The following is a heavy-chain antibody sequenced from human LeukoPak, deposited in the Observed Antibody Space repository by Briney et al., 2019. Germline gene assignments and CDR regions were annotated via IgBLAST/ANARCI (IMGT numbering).Heavy chain of an antibody. Sequence: SVKVSCKASGGTFSSYAISWVRQAPGQGLEWMGGIIPIFGTANYAQKFQGRVTMTRNTSISTAYMDLSSLTSEDTAVYYCVRVVGYHGSGTYYKEGFDPWGQGTLVIVSS. CDR3: VRVVGYHGSGTYYKEGFDP. D-gene: IGHD3-10*01. CDR2: IIPIFGTA. CDR1: GGTFSSYA. J-gene: IGHJ5*02. V-gene: IGHV1-69*05.